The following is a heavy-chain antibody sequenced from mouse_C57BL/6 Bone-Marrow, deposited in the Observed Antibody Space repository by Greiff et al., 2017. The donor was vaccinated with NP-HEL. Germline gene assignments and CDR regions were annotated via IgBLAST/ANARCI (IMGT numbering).Heavy chain of an antibody. CDR1: GYTFTSYG. CDR3: ARGRLYLPWFAD. J-gene: IGHJ3*01. D-gene: IGHD2-12*01. Sequence: QVQLQQSGAELARPGASVKLSCKASGYTFTSYGISWVKQRTGQGLEWIGEIYPRSGNTYYNEKFKGKATLTADKSSSTAYMELRSLTSEDSAGYCWARGRLYLPWFADWGKGTLVTVSA. CDR2: IYPRSGNT. V-gene: IGHV1-81*01.